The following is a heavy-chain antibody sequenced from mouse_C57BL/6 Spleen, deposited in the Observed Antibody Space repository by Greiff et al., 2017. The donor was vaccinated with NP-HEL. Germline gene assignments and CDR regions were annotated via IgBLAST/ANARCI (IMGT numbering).Heavy chain of an antibody. CDR3: ARRYSNYDAMDY. J-gene: IGHJ4*01. V-gene: IGHV1-55*01. Sequence: QVQLQQPGAELVKPGASVKMSCKASGYTFTSYWITWVKQRPGQGLEWIGDIYPGSGSTNYNEKFKSKATRTVDTSSSTAYMQLSSRTSEDSAVYCCARRYSNYDAMDYWGQGTSVTVSS. CDR1: GYTFTSYW. D-gene: IGHD2-5*01. CDR2: IYPGSGST.